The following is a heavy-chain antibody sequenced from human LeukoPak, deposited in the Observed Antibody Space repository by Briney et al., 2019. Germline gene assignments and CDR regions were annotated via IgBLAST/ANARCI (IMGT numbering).Heavy chain of an antibody. Sequence: GASVKVSCKASGYTFTSYGISWVRQAPGQGLEWMGWISAYNGNTNYAQKLQGRVTMTTDTSTSTAYAELRSLRSDDTAVYYCARVPSAYYDSSGYSFDYWGQGTLVTVSS. CDR1: GYTFTSYG. V-gene: IGHV1-18*01. J-gene: IGHJ4*02. CDR2: ISAYNGNT. CDR3: ARVPSAYYDSSGYSFDY. D-gene: IGHD3-22*01.